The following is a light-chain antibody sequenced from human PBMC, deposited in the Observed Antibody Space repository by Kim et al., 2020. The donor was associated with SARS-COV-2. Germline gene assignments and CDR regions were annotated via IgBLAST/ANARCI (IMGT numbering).Light chain of an antibody. V-gene: IGLV3-9*01. J-gene: IGLJ3*02. CDR3: QVWDSTSGWV. Sequence: SYELTQPLSVSVARGQTARITCGGNNIGSKGVHWYQQKPGQAPVLVIYRDRNRPSGIPERFSGSFSVNTATLSISRAQAGDEADYYCQVWDSTSGWVFGGGTQLTVL. CDR2: RDR. CDR1: NIGSKG.